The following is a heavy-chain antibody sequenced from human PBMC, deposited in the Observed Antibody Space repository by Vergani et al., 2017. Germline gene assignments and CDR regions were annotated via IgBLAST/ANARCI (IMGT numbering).Heavy chain of an antibody. D-gene: IGHD2-21*02. J-gene: IGHJ2*01. CDR3: AKVYCGGDCYYGVNWYFDL. CDR1: GFTSSYYG. Sequence: QVHLVESGGGVVQPGRSLRLSCVVSGFTSSYYGMHWVRQAPGKGLEWVAVISYDGTQKYYADSVKGRFTISRDNSKSTLYLQMNSLRAEDTAVYYCAKVYCGGDCYYGVNWYFDLWGRGTLVTVSS. CDR2: ISYDGTQK. V-gene: IGHV3-30*18.